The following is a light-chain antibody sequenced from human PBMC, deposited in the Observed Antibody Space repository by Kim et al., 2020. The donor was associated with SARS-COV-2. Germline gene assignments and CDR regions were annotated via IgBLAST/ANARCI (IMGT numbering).Light chain of an antibody. V-gene: IGKV3-20*01. CDR1: PALNNTF. CDR2: GTS. Sequence: SPGESAPLSCRASPALNNTFSYWSQQRPGQAPRPLLCGTSTRYPDIPDRFTGGGSGADFTLTVARLEPEDFAVYYCQQYATFPISFGPGTKVDIK. J-gene: IGKJ3*01. CDR3: QQYATFPIS.